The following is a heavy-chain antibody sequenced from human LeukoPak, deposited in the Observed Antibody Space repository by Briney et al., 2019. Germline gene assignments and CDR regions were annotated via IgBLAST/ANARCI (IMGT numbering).Heavy chain of an antibody. Sequence: GGSLTLSCAASGFTFSSYDMLWVRHATGKGREWVSAIGTAGDTYYPGSVKGRFTISRENAKNSLYLQMNSLRAGDTAVYDCARGGMVATRGEWYFDYWGQGTLVTVSS. CDR2: IGTAGDT. CDR3: ARGGMVATRGEWYFDY. V-gene: IGHV3-13*01. D-gene: IGHD3-16*01. J-gene: IGHJ4*02. CDR1: GFTFSSYD.